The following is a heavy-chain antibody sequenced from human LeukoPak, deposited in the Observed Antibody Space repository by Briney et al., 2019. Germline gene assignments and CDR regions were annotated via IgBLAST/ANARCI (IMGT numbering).Heavy chain of an antibody. Sequence: SETLSLTCTVSGGYISSYYWSWIRQPPGKRLEWIGYVSASGSTNYNPSLKSRVTISLDTSKNQFSLKLSSVTTADTAVYYCARYDSSLRRSGFDIWGQGTMATASS. CDR3: ARYDSSLRRSGFDI. CDR1: GGYISSYY. D-gene: IGHD6-13*01. CDR2: VSASGST. J-gene: IGHJ3*02. V-gene: IGHV4-59*01.